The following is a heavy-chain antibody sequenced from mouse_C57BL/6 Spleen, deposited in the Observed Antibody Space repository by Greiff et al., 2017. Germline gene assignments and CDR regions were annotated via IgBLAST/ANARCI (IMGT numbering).Heavy chain of an antibody. V-gene: IGHV1-59*01. CDR2: IDPSDSYT. Sequence: QVQLQQPGAELVRPGTSVKLSCKASGYTFTSYWMHWVKQRPGQGLEWIGVIDPSDSYTNYNQKFKGKATLPVETSSSTAYMQLSSLTSEDSAVYYCSSSGNLLITTPYYYAMDYWGQGTSVTVSS. CDR3: SSSGNLLITTPYYYAMDY. CDR1: GYTFTSYW. D-gene: IGHD1-1*01. J-gene: IGHJ4*01.